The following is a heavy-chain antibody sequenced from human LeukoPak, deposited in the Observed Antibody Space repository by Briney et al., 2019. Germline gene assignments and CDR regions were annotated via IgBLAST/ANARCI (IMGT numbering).Heavy chain of an antibody. CDR3: ASPQGESQWLEFDY. CDR2: IYPGDSDT. D-gene: IGHD6-19*01. CDR1: GYSFTSYW. V-gene: IGHV5-51*01. Sequence: GESLKISCKRSGYSFTSYWIGWVRQMPGKGLEWMGIIYPGDSDTRYSPSFQGQATITADKSISTAYLQWSSLKASDTAMYYCASPQGESQWLEFDYWGQGTLVTVSS. J-gene: IGHJ4*02.